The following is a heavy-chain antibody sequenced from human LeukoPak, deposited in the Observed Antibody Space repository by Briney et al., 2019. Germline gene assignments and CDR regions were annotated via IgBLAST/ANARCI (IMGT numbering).Heavy chain of an antibody. CDR3: ARHRGIGSGLDY. Sequence: PGGSLRLXCAASGFTFSSYSMNWVRQAPGKALEWVSSISSSSSYIYYADSVKGRFTISRDNAKNSLYLQMNSLRAEDTAVYYCARHRGIGSGLDYWGQGTLVTVFS. CDR2: ISSSSSYI. D-gene: IGHD6-19*01. J-gene: IGHJ4*02. V-gene: IGHV3-21*01. CDR1: GFTFSSYS.